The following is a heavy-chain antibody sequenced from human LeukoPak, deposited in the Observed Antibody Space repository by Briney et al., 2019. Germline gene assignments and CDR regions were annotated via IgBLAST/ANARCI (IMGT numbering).Heavy chain of an antibody. D-gene: IGHD3-10*01. CDR1: GFTVSSNY. Sequence: GGSLRLSCAASGFTVSSNYMSWVRQAPGKGLEWVSVIYSGGSTYYADSVKGRFTISRDNSKNTLYLQMNSLRAEDTAVYYCATKLTGYYGSGSYGHWGQGTLVTVSS. J-gene: IGHJ4*02. CDR3: ATKLTGYYGSGSYGH. V-gene: IGHV3-53*01. CDR2: IYSGGST.